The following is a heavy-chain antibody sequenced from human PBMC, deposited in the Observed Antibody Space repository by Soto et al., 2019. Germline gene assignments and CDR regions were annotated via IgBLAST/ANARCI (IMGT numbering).Heavy chain of an antibody. CDR2: ISGSDGST. CDR1: GFTFSSYA. CDR3: AIRLQSDY. V-gene: IGHV3-23*01. Sequence: EVQLLESGGGLVHPGGSLRLSCAASGFTFSSYAMNWVRQAPGKGLEWVSTISGSDGSTYYADSVKGRFTISRDNSKNMLYLQMNSLRAEDTAVYHCAIRLQSDYWGQGTLVTVSS. D-gene: IGHD2-21*02. J-gene: IGHJ4*02.